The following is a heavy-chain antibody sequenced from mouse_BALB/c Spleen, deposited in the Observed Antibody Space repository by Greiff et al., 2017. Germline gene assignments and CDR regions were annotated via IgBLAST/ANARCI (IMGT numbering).Heavy chain of an antibody. V-gene: IGHV2-9*02. D-gene: IGHD2-3*01. J-gene: IGHJ3*01. CDR3: ARDPDGYYPFAY. Sequence: VKLMESGPGLVAPSQSLSITCTVSGFSLTSYGVHWVRQPPGKGLEWLGVIWAGGSTNYNSALMSRLSISKDNSKSQVFLKMNSLQTDDTAMYYCARDPDGYYPFAYWGQGTLVTVSA. CDR1: GFSLTSYG. CDR2: IWAGGST.